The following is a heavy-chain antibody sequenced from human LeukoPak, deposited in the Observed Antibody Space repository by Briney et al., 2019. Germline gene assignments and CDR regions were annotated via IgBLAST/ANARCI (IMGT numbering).Heavy chain of an antibody. CDR2: IGGSVNNI. CDR3: VRESGHYSDNSGFYP. D-gene: IGHD3-22*01. J-gene: IGHJ5*02. Sequence: GPLRLSCSATGFTLSTYYINWVRQAPGKGLEWVSHIGGSVNNIYYADSVKGRFTISRDNAKESVYLQMNSLRDEDTAVYYCVRESGHYSDNSGFYPWGQGTLVTVSS. CDR1: GFTLSTYY. V-gene: IGHV3-48*02.